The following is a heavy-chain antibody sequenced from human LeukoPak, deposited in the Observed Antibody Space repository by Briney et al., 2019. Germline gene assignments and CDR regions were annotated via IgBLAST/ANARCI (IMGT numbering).Heavy chain of an antibody. J-gene: IGHJ4*02. V-gene: IGHV2-5*02. Sequence: SGPTLLNPTPTLTLTFTFSGFSLHTGGVGGGWIRQPPGKALEWLSLIYWDDDKRYSTSLKSRLTVTKDTSKNQVVLTMTNMDPVDTATYYCAHTLHVNFGFDSWGQGALVTVSS. D-gene: IGHD1-20*01. CDR2: IYWDDDK. CDR3: AHTLHVNFGFDS. CDR1: GFSLHTGGVG.